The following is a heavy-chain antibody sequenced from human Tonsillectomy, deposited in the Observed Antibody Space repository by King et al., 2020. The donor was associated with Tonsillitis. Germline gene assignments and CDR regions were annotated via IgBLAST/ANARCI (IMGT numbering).Heavy chain of an antibody. V-gene: IGHV4-31*03. Sequence: VQLQESGPGLVKPSQTLSLTCTVSVGSISTGGYYWNWIRQHPGKGLAWIGHISYSGSTYYNPSLKGRLTISADTSKNQFSLKLSSVTAADTAVYYCASDWGNYGGNSWGQGTLVTVSS. CDR1: VGSISTGGYY. D-gene: IGHD4-23*01. CDR3: ASDWGNYGGNS. CDR2: ISYSGST. J-gene: IGHJ4*02.